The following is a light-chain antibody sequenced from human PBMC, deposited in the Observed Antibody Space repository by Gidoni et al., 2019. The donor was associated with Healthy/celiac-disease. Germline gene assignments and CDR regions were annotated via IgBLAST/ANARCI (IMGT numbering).Light chain of an antibody. Sequence: DIVMTQSPDSLAVSLGERATIHCKSSQSVLYSSNNKNYLAWYQQKPGQPPKLLIYWAYTRDSGVPDRFSGGGSGADFTLTNRSLQAESVAVYYCQQYYRTPPWTFGQGTKVEIK. CDR3: QQYYRTPPWT. CDR1: QSVLYSSNNKNY. V-gene: IGKV4-1*01. J-gene: IGKJ1*01. CDR2: WAY.